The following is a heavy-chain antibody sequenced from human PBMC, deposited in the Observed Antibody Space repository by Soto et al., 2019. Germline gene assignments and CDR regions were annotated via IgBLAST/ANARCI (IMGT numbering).Heavy chain of an antibody. J-gene: IGHJ4*02. CDR3: AKKSGSGWFEYYFDY. V-gene: IGHV3-23*01. Sequence: GGSLRLSCAASGFTFSTYSMNWVRQAPGKGLEWVSGISGSGDSTYYADSVKGRFTISRDNSKNTLYLQMNSLRAEDTAVYYCAKKSGSGWFEYYFDYWGQGTLVTVSS. CDR1: GFTFSTYS. D-gene: IGHD6-19*01. CDR2: ISGSGDST.